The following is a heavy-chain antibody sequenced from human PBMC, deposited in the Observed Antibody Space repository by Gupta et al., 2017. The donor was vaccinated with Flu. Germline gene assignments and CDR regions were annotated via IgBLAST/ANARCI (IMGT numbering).Heavy chain of an antibody. CDR2: ISGSGGRT. Sequence: EVQLLESGGGLVQPGGSLRLSCAASGFTFSSYAMGWVRQAPGKGLEWVSAISGSGGRTYDADAGRGRFTISRDNSKNTLYLQMNSLREEETAVYYCAKNGKGRHDDAFDIWGQGTMVTVSS. CDR1: GFTFSSYA. V-gene: IGHV3-23*01. D-gene: IGHD1-1*01. CDR3: AKNGKGRHDDAFDI. J-gene: IGHJ3*02.